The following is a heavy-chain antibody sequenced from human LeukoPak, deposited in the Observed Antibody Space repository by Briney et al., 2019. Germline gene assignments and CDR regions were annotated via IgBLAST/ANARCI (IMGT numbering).Heavy chain of an antibody. J-gene: IGHJ5*02. D-gene: IGHD3-3*01. Sequence: PSETLSLTCTVSGGSISSHYWSWIRQPPGKGLEWIGYIYYSGSTNYNPSLKSRVTISVDTSKNQFSLKLGSVTAADTAVYYCARGDGYYDFWSGYYGALPEDPGFDPWGQGTLVTVSS. V-gene: IGHV4-59*11. CDR2: IYYSGST. CDR1: GGSISSHY. CDR3: ARGDGYYDFWSGYYGALPEDPGFDP.